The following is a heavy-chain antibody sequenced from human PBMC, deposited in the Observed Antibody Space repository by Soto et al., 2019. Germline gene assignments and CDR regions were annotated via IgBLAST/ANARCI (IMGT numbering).Heavy chain of an antibody. V-gene: IGHV1-46*01. D-gene: IGHD3-16*01. J-gene: IGHJ4*02. CDR2: INPSGGST. CDR1: GYTFTSYY. CDR3: ARRWGGYYFDY. Sequence: ASVKVSCKASGYTFTSYYMHWVRQAPGQGLEWMGRINPSGGSTSYAQKFQGRVTMTRDTSTSTVYMELSSLRSEDTAVYYCARRWGGYYFDYWGQGTLVTVSS.